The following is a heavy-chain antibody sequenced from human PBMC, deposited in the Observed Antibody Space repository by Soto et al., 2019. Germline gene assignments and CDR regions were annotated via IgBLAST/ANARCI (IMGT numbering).Heavy chain of an antibody. CDR3: AREGGVATPIGMDV. CDR2: IYHSGST. J-gene: IGHJ6*02. V-gene: IGHV4-59*01. CDR1: GGSIRGYY. D-gene: IGHD5-12*01. Sequence: PSETLSLTCTVSGGSIRGYYWSWIRQPPGKGLEWIGYIYHSGSTNYNPSLKSRVTMSVDTSKNQFSLNLNSVTAADTAVYFCAREGGVATPIGMDVWGQGTTVTVSS.